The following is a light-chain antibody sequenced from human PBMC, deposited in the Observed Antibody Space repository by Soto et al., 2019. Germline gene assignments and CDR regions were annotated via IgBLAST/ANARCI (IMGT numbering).Light chain of an antibody. J-gene: IGKJ2*01. CDR1: QSVSSY. V-gene: IGKV3-11*01. CDR2: DAS. Sequence: EIVLTQSPATLSLSPGERATLSCRASQSVSSYLAWYQQKPGQAPRLLIYDASNRATGIPARFSGSGSGTDLTLTISSLEPEDFAVYYCQQRSNWHPMYTFGQGTKVDIX. CDR3: QQRSNWHPMYT.